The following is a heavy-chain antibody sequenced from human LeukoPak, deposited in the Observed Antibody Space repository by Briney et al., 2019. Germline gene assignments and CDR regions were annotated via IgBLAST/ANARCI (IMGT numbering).Heavy chain of an antibody. J-gene: IGHJ6*04. D-gene: IGHD2-2*01. Sequence: SETLSLTCAVYGGSFSGYYWSWIRQPPGKGLEWIGEINHSGRTNYNPSLKTRVTISVDTSKNQVSLKLSSVTAVDTAVYYCARVVPAAGTYYYYYYGMDVWGKGTTVTVSS. V-gene: IGHV4-34*01. CDR1: GGSFSGYY. CDR2: INHSGRT. CDR3: ARVVPAAGTYYYYYYGMDV.